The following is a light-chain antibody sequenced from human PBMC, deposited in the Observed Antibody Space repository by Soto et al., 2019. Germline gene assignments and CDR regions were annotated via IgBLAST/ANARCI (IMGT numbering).Light chain of an antibody. CDR1: SSDIGGYNF. J-gene: IGLJ2*01. CDR3: SSYAGGNNLL. Sequence: QSVLTQPPSASGSPGQSVTISCTGTSSDIGGYNFVSWYQQHPGKAPKLMISDVSKRPSGVPDRFSGSKSGNTASLTVSGLQAEEEADYYCSSYAGGNNLLFGGGTKLTVL. CDR2: DVS. V-gene: IGLV2-8*01.